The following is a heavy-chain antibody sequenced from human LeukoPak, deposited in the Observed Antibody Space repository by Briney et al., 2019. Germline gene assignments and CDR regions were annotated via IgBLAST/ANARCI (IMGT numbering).Heavy chain of an antibody. CDR2: IWYDGSNK. Sequence: GGSLRLSCAASGFTFSSNGMHWVRQAPGKGLEWVAFIWYDGSNKYYADSVKGRFTISRDNSKNTLYLQMNSLRAEDTAVYYCARDQGSGWPYYFDYWGQGTLVTVSS. J-gene: IGHJ4*02. V-gene: IGHV3-30*02. D-gene: IGHD6-19*01. CDR1: GFTFSSNG. CDR3: ARDQGSGWPYYFDY.